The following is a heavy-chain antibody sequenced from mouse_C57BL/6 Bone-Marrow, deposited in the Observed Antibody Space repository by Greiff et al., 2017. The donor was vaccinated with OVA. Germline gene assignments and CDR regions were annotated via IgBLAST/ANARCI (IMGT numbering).Heavy chain of an antibody. CDR2: INPNNGGT. Sequence: VQLQQSGPELVKPGASVKISCKASGYTFTDYYMNWVKQSHGKSLEWIGDINPNNGGTSYNQKFKGKATLTVDKSSSTAYMELRSLTSEDSAVYYCARSYGSRNWYFDVWGTGTTVTVSS. D-gene: IGHD1-1*01. J-gene: IGHJ1*03. CDR3: ARSYGSRNWYFDV. V-gene: IGHV1-26*01. CDR1: GYTFTDYY.